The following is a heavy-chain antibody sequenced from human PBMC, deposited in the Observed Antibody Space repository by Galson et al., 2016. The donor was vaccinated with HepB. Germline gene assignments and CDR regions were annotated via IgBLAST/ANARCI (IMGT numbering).Heavy chain of an antibody. CDR1: GYTFTNYW. J-gene: IGHJ2*01. V-gene: IGHV5-10-1*01. Sequence: QSGAEVKKPGESLRISCKASGYTFTNYWISWVRRVPGKGLEWLGRVDPGDSRSDYSPSFRGHVTFPADKSINTAYLQWNSLEASDTAIYFCSRLRASFWFFDLWGLGSLVPVSS. CDR3: SRLRASFWFFDL. CDR2: VDPGDSRS.